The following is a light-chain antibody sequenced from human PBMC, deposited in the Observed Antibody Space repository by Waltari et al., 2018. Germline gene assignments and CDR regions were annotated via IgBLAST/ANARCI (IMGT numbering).Light chain of an antibody. CDR1: QGISSY. CDR3: QQRHSYPIT. Sequence: DIQLTQSPSFLSASVGDRVTITCRSSQGISSYLAWYQQKPGKAPKLRIHTASTLQGGVPSRFSGSGSGTDFTRTISSLQPEDFATYYCQQRHSYPITFGQGTRLEIK. V-gene: IGKV1-9*01. J-gene: IGKJ5*01. CDR2: TAS.